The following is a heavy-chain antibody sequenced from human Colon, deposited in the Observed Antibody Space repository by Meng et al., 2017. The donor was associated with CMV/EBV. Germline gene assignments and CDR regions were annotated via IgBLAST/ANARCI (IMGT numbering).Heavy chain of an antibody. J-gene: IGHJ6*02. CDR1: GYTFTGYY. Sequence: ASVKVSCKASGYTFTGYYMHWVRQAPGQGLEWMGWINPNSGGTNYAQKFQGRVTMTRDMSISTAYMELSRLRSDDTAVYYCARVRLWVIAAPSPDGMDVWGQGTTVTVSS. CDR3: ARVRLWVIAAPSPDGMDV. CDR2: INPNSGGT. V-gene: IGHV1-2*02. D-gene: IGHD6-6*01.